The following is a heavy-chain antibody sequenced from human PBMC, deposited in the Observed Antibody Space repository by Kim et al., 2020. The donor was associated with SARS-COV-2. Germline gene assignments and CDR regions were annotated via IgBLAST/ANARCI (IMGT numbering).Heavy chain of an antibody. Sequence: GESLKISCKGSGYSFTSYWISWVRQMPGKGLEWMGRIDPSDSYTNYSPSFQGHVTISADKSISTAYLQWSSLKASDTAMYYCARLDSSGWYYYGMDVWGQGTTVTVSS. D-gene: IGHD6-19*01. CDR2: IDPSDSYT. CDR1: GYSFTSYW. J-gene: IGHJ6*02. CDR3: ARLDSSGWYYYGMDV. V-gene: IGHV5-10-1*01.